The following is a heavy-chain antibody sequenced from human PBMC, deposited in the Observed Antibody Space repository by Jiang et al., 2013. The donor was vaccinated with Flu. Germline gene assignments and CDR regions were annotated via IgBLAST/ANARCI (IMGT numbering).Heavy chain of an antibody. J-gene: IGHJ4*02. CDR3: ARGVENSFDH. V-gene: IGHV1-3*01. CDR1: GYTFTTYV. CDR2: INPINDKT. Sequence: HSGAEVKKPGASVKISCKASGYTFTTYVMHWVRQVPGQRLEWMGWINPINDKTKYSQKFQGRITFTRDTSATTAHMELRSLRSEDTAVYYCARGVENSFDHWGQGTLVTVSS.